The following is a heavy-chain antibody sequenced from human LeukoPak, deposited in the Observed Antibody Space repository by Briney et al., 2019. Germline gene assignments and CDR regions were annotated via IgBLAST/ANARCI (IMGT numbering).Heavy chain of an antibody. D-gene: IGHD1-14*01. Sequence: SETLSLTCTVSGYSISNGYYWVRIRQPPGKGLEWIGSLYHSDSVYYNTALKSRVSMSVDTSKNQFSLKLSFVTAADTAVYYCARHHDSYYYYYIDVWGSGTTVTVSS. V-gene: IGHV4-38-2*02. J-gene: IGHJ6*03. CDR2: LYHSDSV. CDR1: GYSISNGYY. CDR3: ARHHDSYYYYYIDV.